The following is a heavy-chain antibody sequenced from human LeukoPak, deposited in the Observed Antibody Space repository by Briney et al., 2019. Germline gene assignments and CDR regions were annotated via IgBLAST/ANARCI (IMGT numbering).Heavy chain of an antibody. D-gene: IGHD5-12*01. CDR3: ARGGYSGYDRRFRFDY. CDR1: GGSISSYY. V-gene: IGHV4-59*08. CDR2: IYYSGST. J-gene: IGHJ4*02. Sequence: SETLSLTCTVSGGSISSYYWSWIRQPPGKGLEWIEYIYYSGSTNYNPSLKSRVTISVDTSKNQFSLKLSSVTAADTAVYYCARGGYSGYDRRFRFDYWGQGTLVTVSS.